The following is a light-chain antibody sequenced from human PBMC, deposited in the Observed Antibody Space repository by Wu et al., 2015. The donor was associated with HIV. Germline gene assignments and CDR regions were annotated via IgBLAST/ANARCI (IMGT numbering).Light chain of an antibody. Sequence: IQMTQSPSSVSASVGDNVTMTCRASQGIGKWLAWYQQKPGKAPELVIYGASNLRLGVPSRFGGSGSGTDFTLTIRSLHPEDFATYFCQQGYSFPFSFGPGTRV. CDR3: QQGYSFPFS. J-gene: IGKJ3*01. CDR1: QGIGKW. V-gene: IGKV1-12*01. CDR2: GAS.